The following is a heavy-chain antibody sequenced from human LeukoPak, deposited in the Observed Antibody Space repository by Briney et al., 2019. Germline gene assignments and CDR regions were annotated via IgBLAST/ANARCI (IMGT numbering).Heavy chain of an antibody. J-gene: IGHJ5*02. CDR1: GGSFSGYY. D-gene: IGHD7-27*01. CDR3: AVTGLDPRIWFDP. CDR2: INHSGST. Sequence: SSETLSLTCAVYGGSFSGYYWSWIRQPPGKGLEWIGEINHSGSTNYNPSLKSRVTISVDTSKNQFSLKLSSVTAADTAVYYCAVTGLDPRIWFDPWGQGTLVTVSS. V-gene: IGHV4-34*01.